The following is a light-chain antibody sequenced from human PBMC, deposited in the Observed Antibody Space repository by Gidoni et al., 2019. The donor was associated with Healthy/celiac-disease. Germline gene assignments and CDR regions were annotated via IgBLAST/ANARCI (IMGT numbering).Light chain of an antibody. J-gene: IGKJ1*01. CDR2: GAS. CDR3: QQYYNWPAT. V-gene: IGKV3-15*01. Sequence: EIVLTQSPATLSVSPGERATLSCRASQRVSSNLAWYQQQPGQAPRLLIYGASTMATGIPARFSGSGSGTDFTLTIRSLQSEDFAVYYCQQYYNWPATFGQGTKVEIK. CDR1: QRVSSN.